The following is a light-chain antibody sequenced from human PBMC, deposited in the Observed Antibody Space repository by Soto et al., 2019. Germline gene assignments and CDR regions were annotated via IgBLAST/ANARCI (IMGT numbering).Light chain of an antibody. CDR1: QGISSY. CDR3: QQLNTYPFT. CDR2: AAS. V-gene: IGKV1-9*01. J-gene: IGKJ4*01. Sequence: DIQLTQSPSFLSASVGDRVTITCRASQGISSYLAWYQQKPGKAPKLLIYAASTLQSGVPSRFSGSESETEFTLTLSSLQPEDFATYYCQQLNTYPFTFGGGTKVEIK.